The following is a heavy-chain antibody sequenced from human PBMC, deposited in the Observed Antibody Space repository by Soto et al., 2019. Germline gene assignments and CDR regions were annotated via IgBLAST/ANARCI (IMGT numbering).Heavy chain of an antibody. D-gene: IGHD6-13*01. Sequence: PSETLSLTCTVSGGSISSGGYYWSWIRQHPGKGLEWIGYIYYSGSTNYNPSLKSRVTISVDTSKNQFSLKLSSVTAADTAVYYCAREGGAGIAAAGSYYYYGMDVWGQGTTVTVSS. CDR2: IYYSGST. CDR1: GGSISSGGYY. CDR3: AREGGAGIAAAGSYYYYGMDV. V-gene: IGHV4-61*08. J-gene: IGHJ6*02.